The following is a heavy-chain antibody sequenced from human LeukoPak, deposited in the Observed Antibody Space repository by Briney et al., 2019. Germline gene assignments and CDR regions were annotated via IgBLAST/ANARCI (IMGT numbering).Heavy chain of an antibody. D-gene: IGHD4-11*01. CDR2: ISSSSYI. J-gene: IGHJ3*02. CDR3: AKEMTTVTNGAFDI. CDR1: GFTFSSYS. V-gene: IGHV3-21*04. Sequence: PGGSLRLSCAASGFTFSSYSMNWVRQAPGKGLEWVSSISSSSYIYYADSVKGRFTISRDNAKNSLYLQMNSLRAEDTALYYCAKEMTTVTNGAFDIWGQGTMVTVSS.